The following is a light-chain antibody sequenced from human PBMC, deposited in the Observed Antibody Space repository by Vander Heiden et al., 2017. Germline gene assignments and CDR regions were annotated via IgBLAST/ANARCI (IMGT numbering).Light chain of an antibody. Sequence: DIQMTPSPSTLSASVGDRVTITCRATQSISRWLAWEQQNPGKAPKLLIYDAYWLERGVQLRFSGSGAGTEFTLTSSSRQNDDFETSYHQQYASYTFGQGTKLVIK. CDR1: QSISRW. V-gene: IGKV1-5*01. CDR3: QQYASYT. CDR2: DAY. J-gene: IGKJ2*01.